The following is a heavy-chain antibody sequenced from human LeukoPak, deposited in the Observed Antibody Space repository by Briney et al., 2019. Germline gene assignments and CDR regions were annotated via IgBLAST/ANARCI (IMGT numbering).Heavy chain of an antibody. J-gene: IGHJ4*02. V-gene: IGHV4-59*01. CDR3: ASQTRSKYVGY. Sequence: KSSETLSLTCTASGGSISSYYWSWIRQPPGKGLEWIGYIYYSGSTNYYPSLKSRVTISVDTYKNQFSLKLSSVTAADTAVYYCASQTRSKYVGYWGQGTPVTVSS. CDR1: GGSISSYY. D-gene: IGHD4-11*01. CDR2: IYYSGST.